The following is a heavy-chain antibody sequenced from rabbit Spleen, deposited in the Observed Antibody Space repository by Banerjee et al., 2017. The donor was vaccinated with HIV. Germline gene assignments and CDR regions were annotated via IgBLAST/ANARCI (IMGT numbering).Heavy chain of an antibody. Sequence: QEQVVESGGGLVKPGASLTLTCKASGFPFSNKAVMCWVRQAPGKGLEWIACINAGSSGNTYSAIWAKGRFTISKTSSTTVTLQMTSLTAADTATYFCARDTSTSFSSYGMDLWGPGTLVTVS. CDR2: INAGSSGNT. CDR3: ARDTSTSFSSYGMDL. D-gene: IGHD1-1*01. V-gene: IGHV1S45*01. J-gene: IGHJ6*01. CDR1: GFPFSNKAV.